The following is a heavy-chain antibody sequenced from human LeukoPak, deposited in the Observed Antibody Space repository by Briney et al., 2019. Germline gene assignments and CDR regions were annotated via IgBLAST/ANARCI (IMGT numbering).Heavy chain of an antibody. J-gene: IGHJ6*02. Sequence: GGSLRLSRAASGFTFSSYAMSWVRQAPRKALEWVSAISGSGGSTYYADSVKGRFTISRDNSKNTLYLQMNSLRAEDTAVYYCAKGSGTTYYYYGMDVWGQGPTVTVSS. CDR3: AKGSGTTYYYYGMDV. V-gene: IGHV3-23*01. CDR2: ISGSGGST. CDR1: GFTFSSYA. D-gene: IGHD3-10*01.